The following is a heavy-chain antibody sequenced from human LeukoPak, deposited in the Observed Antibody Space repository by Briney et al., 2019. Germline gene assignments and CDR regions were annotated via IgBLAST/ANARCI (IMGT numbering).Heavy chain of an antibody. CDR2: INHSGST. D-gene: IGHD3-9*01. Sequence: TSETLSLTCAVYGGSFSGYYWSWIRQPPGKGLEWIGEINHSGSTNYNPSLKSRVTISVDTSKNQFSLKLSSVTAADTAVYYCAREATYDILTGYPGYYYYMDVWGKGTTVTVSS. J-gene: IGHJ6*03. V-gene: IGHV4-34*01. CDR3: AREATYDILTGYPGYYYYMDV. CDR1: GGSFSGYY.